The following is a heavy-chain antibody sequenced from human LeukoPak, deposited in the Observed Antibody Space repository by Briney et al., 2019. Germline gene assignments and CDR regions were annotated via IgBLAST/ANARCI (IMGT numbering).Heavy chain of an antibody. J-gene: IGHJ3*02. V-gene: IGHV4-39*07. CDR3: ARDFDYSNTAAGSAFDI. D-gene: IGHD4-11*01. CDR2: IDYTGST. CDR1: GGSISSSTYY. Sequence: SETLSLTCTVSGGSISSSTYYWGWIRQPPGKGLEWIGSIDYTGSTYYSPSLKSRVTISVDTSKNQFSLKLSSVTAADTAVYYCARDFDYSNTAAGSAFDIWGQGTMVTVSS.